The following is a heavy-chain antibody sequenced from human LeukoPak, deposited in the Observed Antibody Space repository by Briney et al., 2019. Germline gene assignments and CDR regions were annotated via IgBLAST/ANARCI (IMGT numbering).Heavy chain of an antibody. CDR1: GGSISSSSYY. CDR3: ARLIVAGTAEYFQH. D-gene: IGHD6-19*01. CDR2: IYYSGST. V-gene: IGHV4-39*01. Sequence: SETLSLTCTVSGGSISSSSYYWGWIRQPPGKGLEWIGGIYYSGSTYYNPSLKNRVTISVDTSKNQFSLKLSSVTAADTAVYYCARLIVAGTAEYFQHWGQGTLVTVSS. J-gene: IGHJ1*01.